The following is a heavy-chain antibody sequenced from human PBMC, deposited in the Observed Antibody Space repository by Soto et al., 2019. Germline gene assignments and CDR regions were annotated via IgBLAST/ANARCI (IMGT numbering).Heavy chain of an antibody. D-gene: IGHD3-3*01. Sequence: VGSLRLSCAASGFTFSSYSMNWVRQAPGKGLEWVSYISSSSSTIYYADSVKGRFTISRDNAKNSLYLQMNSLRDEDTAVYYCARGYYDFWSGYYSPAPGYGMDVWGQGTTVTVSS. CDR2: ISSSSSTI. CDR3: ARGYYDFWSGYYSPAPGYGMDV. J-gene: IGHJ6*02. CDR1: GFTFSSYS. V-gene: IGHV3-48*02.